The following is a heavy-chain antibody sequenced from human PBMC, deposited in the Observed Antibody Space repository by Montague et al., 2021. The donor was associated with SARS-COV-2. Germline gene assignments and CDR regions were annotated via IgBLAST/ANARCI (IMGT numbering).Heavy chain of an antibody. CDR2: IYYSGST. J-gene: IGHJ6*02. CDR3: ARAGRVRFLEYGMDV. CDR1: GGSISSYY. D-gene: IGHD3-3*01. V-gene: IGHV4-59*01. Sequence: SETLSLTCTVSGGSISSYYWSWIRQPPGKELEWIGYIYYSGSTNYNPSLKSRVTISVDTSKKQFSLKLSSVTAAGTAVYYCARAGRVRFLEYGMDVWGQGTTVTVSS.